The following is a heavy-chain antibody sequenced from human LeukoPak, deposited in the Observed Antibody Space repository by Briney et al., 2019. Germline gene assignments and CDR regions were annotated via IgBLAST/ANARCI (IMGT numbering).Heavy chain of an antibody. D-gene: IGHD5-18*01. V-gene: IGHV3-30*02. CDR2: IRYDGSDK. CDR3: AKAYSTYSFGYPDAFDM. CDR1: GFDFKSYA. J-gene: IGHJ3*02. Sequence: PGGSLRLSCSASGFDFKSYAMHWVRQAPGKGLEWVTFIRYDGSDKYYVDSVKGRFTVSRDNFKSTLFLQMSSLRPEDTALYFCAKAYSTYSFGYPDAFDMWGQGTMVIVSS.